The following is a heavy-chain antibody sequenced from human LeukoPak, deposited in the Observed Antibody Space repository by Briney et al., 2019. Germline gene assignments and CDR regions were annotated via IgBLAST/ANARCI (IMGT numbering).Heavy chain of an antibody. Sequence: GASVKVSCKASGYTFTGYYMHWVRQAPGQGLEWMGWINPNSGGTNYAQKFQVRVTMTRDTSISTAYMEPSRLRSDDTAVYYCAREDRLRLGAPSGNWFDPWGQGTLVTVSS. V-gene: IGHV1-2*02. CDR2: INPNSGGT. CDR1: GYTFTGYY. CDR3: AREDRLRLGAPSGNWFDP. J-gene: IGHJ5*02. D-gene: IGHD3-16*01.